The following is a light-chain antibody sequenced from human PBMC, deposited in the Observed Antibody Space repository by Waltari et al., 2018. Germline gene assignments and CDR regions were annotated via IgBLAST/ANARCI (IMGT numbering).Light chain of an antibody. Sequence: VVMPQSPLSLPVTIGQPASISCRSSQSLVHSDGNTYLNWFRQRPGLSPRRLIYKISRRETGVPDRFSGSGSGTDFTLNISRVEAEDVAIYYCMQATHWPRTFGQGTKVEIK. CDR3: MQATHWPRT. V-gene: IGKV2-30*02. CDR1: QSLVHSDGNTY. CDR2: KIS. J-gene: IGKJ1*01.